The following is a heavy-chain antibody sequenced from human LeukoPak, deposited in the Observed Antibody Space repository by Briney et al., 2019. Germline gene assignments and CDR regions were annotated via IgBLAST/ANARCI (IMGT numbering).Heavy chain of an antibody. CDR3: ASPSYHYDSSGYYYRDY. CDR1: GFTLSSYG. CDR2: RRYDGNNK. V-gene: IGHV3-30*02. Sequence: GGSLRLSCVASGFTLSSYGMHWVRQAPGKGLEWVAFRRYDGNNKYYADSVKGRFTISRDNSKNTLYLQMNSLRAEDTAVYYCASPSYHYDSSGYYYRDYWGQGTLVTVSS. J-gene: IGHJ4*02. D-gene: IGHD3-22*01.